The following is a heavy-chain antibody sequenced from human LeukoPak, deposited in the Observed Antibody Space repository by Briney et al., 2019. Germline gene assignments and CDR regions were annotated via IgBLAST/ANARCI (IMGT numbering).Heavy chain of an antibody. CDR2: INPNSGGI. CDR1: GCTFNAHF. J-gene: IGHJ4*02. V-gene: IGHV1-2*02. CDR3: ARDLSSGALSFDY. Sequence: GASVKVSCKASGCTFNAHFIHWVRQAPGQGLEWMGWINPNSGGIKYAQKFQGRVTMTSDTSINTVYMELSRLRSDDTAMYYCARDLSSGALSFDYWGQGALVTVSS. D-gene: IGHD3-16*02.